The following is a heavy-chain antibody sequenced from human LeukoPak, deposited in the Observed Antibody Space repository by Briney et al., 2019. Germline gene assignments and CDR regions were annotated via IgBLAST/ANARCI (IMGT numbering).Heavy chain of an antibody. CDR1: GGSISSYY. V-gene: IGHV4-59*01. J-gene: IGHJ6*03. CDR3: ARTIVYCSSTSCYGTYYYYYMDV. Sequence: SETLSLTCTVSGGSISSYYWSWIRQPPGKGLEWIGYIYYSGSTNYNPSLKSRVTISVDTSKNQFSLKLSSVTAADTAVYYCARTIVYCSSTSCYGTYYYYYMDVWGKGTTVTVSS. CDR2: IYYSGST. D-gene: IGHD2-2*01.